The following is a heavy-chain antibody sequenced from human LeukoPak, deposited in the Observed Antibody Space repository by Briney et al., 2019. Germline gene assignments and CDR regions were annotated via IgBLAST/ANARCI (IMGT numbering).Heavy chain of an antibody. Sequence: GGSLRLSCAASGFTFSDHYMDWVRQAPGKGLEWVGRTRNKANSYTTEYAASVKGRFTISRDDSKNSLYLQMNSLKTEDTAVYYCAREISSTSAFDYWGQGTLVTVSS. V-gene: IGHV3-72*01. D-gene: IGHD2-2*01. J-gene: IGHJ4*02. CDR2: TRNKANSYTT. CDR3: AREISSTSAFDY. CDR1: GFTFSDHY.